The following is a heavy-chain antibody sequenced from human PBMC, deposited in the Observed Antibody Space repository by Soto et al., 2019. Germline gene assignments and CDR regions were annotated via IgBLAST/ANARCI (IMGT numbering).Heavy chain of an antibody. Sequence: ASVKVSCKASGYTFTGDYMHWVRQAPGQGLEWMGWINPNSGGTNYAQKFQGWVTMTRDTSISTAYMELSRLRSDDTAVYYCARAESPLADFDIWGQGTMVTVSS. J-gene: IGHJ3*02. CDR2: INPNSGGT. CDR3: ARAESPLADFDI. D-gene: IGHD3-10*01. V-gene: IGHV1-2*04. CDR1: GYTFTGDY.